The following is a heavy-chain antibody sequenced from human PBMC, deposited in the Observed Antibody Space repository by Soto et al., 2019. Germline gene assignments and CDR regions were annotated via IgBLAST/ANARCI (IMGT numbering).Heavy chain of an antibody. J-gene: IGHJ4*02. D-gene: IGHD3-22*01. V-gene: IGHV2-5*02. CDR1: GFSLSTSGVG. CDR3: SHLLSYDSNAYYYADFDY. CDR2: IYWDDDK. Sequence: QITLKESGPTLVKPTQTLTLTCTFSGFSLSTSGVGVGWIRQPPGKALEWLALIYWDDDKRYRPPRKSRLTTTKDTSEERVVLTMTNLAPVDTAKYYCSHLLSYDSNAYYYADFDYWGQGTLVTVSS.